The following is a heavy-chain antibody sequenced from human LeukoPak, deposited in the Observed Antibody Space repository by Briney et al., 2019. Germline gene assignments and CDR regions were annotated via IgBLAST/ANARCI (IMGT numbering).Heavy chain of an antibody. CDR1: GFTFSDYY. D-gene: IGHD4-17*01. V-gene: IGHV3-11*01. Sequence: PGGSLRLSCAASGFTFSDYYMSWIRQAPGKGLEWVPYISSSGSTIYYADSVKGRFTISRDNAKYSLYLQMNSLRAEDTAVYYCAREYGDYEGGDWFDPWGQGTLVTVSS. CDR2: ISSSGSTI. CDR3: AREYGDYEGGDWFDP. J-gene: IGHJ5*02.